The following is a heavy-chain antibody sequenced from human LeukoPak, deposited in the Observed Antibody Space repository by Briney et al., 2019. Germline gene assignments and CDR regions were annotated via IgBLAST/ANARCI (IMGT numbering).Heavy chain of an antibody. V-gene: IGHV3-48*01. CDR3: ARGDQAVRGVRGYFDY. D-gene: IGHD3-10*01. J-gene: IGHJ4*02. CDR2: ISRDSDIR. CDR1: GFIFSRDS. Sequence: GGSLRLSCAASGFIFSRDSMNWVRQAPGRGLEWISYISRDSDIRYYADSVRGRFHISRDNARNSLYLQMNSLRAEDTAVYYCARGDQAVRGVRGYFDYWGQGTLVTVSS.